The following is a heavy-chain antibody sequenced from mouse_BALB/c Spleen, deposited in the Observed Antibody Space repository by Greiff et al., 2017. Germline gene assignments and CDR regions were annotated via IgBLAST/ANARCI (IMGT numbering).Heavy chain of an antibody. V-gene: IGHV2-9*02. CDR1: GFSLTSYG. CDR2: IWAGGST. Sequence: QVQLKESGPGLVAPSQSLSITCTVSGFSLTSYGVHWVRQPPGKGLEWLGVIWAGGSTNYNSALMSRLSISKDNSKSQVFLKMNSLQTDDTAMYYCARERYYGSSYGAMDYWGQGTSVTVSS. D-gene: IGHD1-1*01. J-gene: IGHJ4*01. CDR3: ARERYYGSSYGAMDY.